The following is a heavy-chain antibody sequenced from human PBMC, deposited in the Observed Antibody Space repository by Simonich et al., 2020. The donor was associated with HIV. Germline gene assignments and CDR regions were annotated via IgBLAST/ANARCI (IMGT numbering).Heavy chain of an antibody. D-gene: IGHD3-3*01. J-gene: IGHJ6*03. CDR1: GFTFSSYA. CDR3: ARDAAYYDFWSGSNYYYYYMDV. V-gene: IGHV3-30*07. Sequence: QVQLVESGGGVVQPGRSLRLSCAASGFTFSSYAMHWVRQAPGKGLEGVAVISYDGSNKYYADSVKGRFTISRDNSKNTLYLQMNSLRAEDTAVYYCARDAAYYDFWSGSNYYYYYMDVWGKGTTVTVSS. CDR2: ISYDGSNK.